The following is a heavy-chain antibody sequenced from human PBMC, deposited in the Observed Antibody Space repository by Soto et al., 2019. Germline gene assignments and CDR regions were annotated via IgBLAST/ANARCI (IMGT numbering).Heavy chain of an antibody. CDR2: IKSKTDGGTT. CDR3: TTAPSVVAEVAEDY. CDR1: GFTFSNAW. J-gene: IGHJ4*02. Sequence: SLRLSCAASGFTFSNAWMSWVRQAPGKGLEWVGRIKSKTDGGTTDYAAPVKGRFTISRDDSKNTLYLQMNSLKTEDTAVYYCTTAPSVVAEVAEDYWGQGTLVTVSS. V-gene: IGHV3-15*01. D-gene: IGHD2-15*01.